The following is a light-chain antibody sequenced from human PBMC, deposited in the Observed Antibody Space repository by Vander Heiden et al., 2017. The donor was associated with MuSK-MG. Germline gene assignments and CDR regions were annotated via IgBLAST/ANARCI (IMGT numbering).Light chain of an antibody. CDR1: RYNIASKP. CDR2: NDD. J-gene: IGLJ3*02. V-gene: IGLV1-44*01. Sequence: QSVLAQPPSASGTPGQRVTISCSGSRYNIASKPVNWYHHLPGTAPTVLIYNDDLRPSGVPARFSASKSGTSASVAIGGLRSEDEGDYYCATWDDSRNNWVFGGGTKLTVL. CDR3: ATWDDSRNNWV.